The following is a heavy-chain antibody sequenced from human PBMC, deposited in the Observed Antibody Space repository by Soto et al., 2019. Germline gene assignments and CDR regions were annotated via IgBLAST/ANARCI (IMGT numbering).Heavy chain of an antibody. V-gene: IGHV4-59*01. Sequence: SETLSLTCTVSGGSISSYYWSWIRQPPGKGLEWIGYIYYSGSTNYNPSLKSRVTISVDTSKNQFSLKLSSVTAADTAVYYCARVGQSYDILTGYSSVDRFDIWGQGTMVTVSS. D-gene: IGHD3-9*01. CDR2: IYYSGST. J-gene: IGHJ3*02. CDR3: ARVGQSYDILTGYSSVDRFDI. CDR1: GGSISSYY.